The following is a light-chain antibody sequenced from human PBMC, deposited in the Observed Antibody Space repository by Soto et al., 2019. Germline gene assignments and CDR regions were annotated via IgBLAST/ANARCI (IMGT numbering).Light chain of an antibody. Sequence: QSVLTQPASVSGPPGQSITISCTGTSSDVGGYNYVSWYQQHPGKAPKLMIYDVSNRPSGVSNRFSGSKSGNTASLTISGLQTEDESDYYCSSYTGSSTYVFGTGTKVTVL. CDR2: DVS. CDR3: SSYTGSSTYV. V-gene: IGLV2-14*03. J-gene: IGLJ1*01. CDR1: SSDVGGYNY.